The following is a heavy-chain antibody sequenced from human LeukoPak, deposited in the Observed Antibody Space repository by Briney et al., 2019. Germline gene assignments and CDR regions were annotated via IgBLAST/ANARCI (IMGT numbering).Heavy chain of an antibody. J-gene: IGHJ6*02. CDR1: GFTFSSYE. CDR2: ISSSGSTI. V-gene: IGHV3-48*03. CDR3: ARDTGSPYYCGMDV. D-gene: IGHD3-10*01. Sequence: PGGSLRLSCAASGFTFSSYEMNWVRQAPGKRLEWVSYISSSGSTIYYTHSVKGRFTISRDNAKNSLYLQMNSLRAEDTAVYYCARDTGSPYYCGMDVWGQGTTVTVSS.